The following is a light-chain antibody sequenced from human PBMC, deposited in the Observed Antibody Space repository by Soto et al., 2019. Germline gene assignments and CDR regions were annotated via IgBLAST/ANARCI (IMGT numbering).Light chain of an antibody. CDR2: GAS. CDR3: QQYDDWRFT. CDR1: QSVSSN. Sequence: EIVMTQSPATLSLSPGERASLSCRVSQSVSSNLAWYQQIPGQAPRLLIYGASTRATGIPARFSGSGSETEFTLTISSLQSADFAVYYCQQYDDWRFTFGPGTKVNIK. V-gene: IGKV3-15*01. J-gene: IGKJ3*01.